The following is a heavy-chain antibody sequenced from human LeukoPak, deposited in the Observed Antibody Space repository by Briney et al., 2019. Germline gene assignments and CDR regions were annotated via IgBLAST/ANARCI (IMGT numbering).Heavy chain of an antibody. CDR2: TYYSGST. V-gene: IGHV4-59*12. D-gene: IGHD2-2*01. CDR3: ARWSSWSYFDY. CDR1: GGSISSYY. Sequence: SETLSLTCTVSGGSISSYYWSWIRQPPGKGLEWIGYTYYSGSTNYNPSLKSRVTISVDTSKNQFSLKLSSVTAADTAVYYCARWSSWSYFDYWGQGTLVTVSS. J-gene: IGHJ4*02.